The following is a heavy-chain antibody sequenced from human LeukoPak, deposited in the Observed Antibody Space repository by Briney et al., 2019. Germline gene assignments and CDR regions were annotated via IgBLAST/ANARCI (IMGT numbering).Heavy chain of an antibody. D-gene: IGHD6-13*01. J-gene: IGHJ5*02. CDR2: IKQDGSEK. CDR1: GFTFSSYW. V-gene: IGHV3-7*01. Sequence: PGGSLRLSCAASGFTFSSYWMSWVRQAPGKGLEWVANIKQDGSEKYYVDSVKGRFTISRDNAKNSLYLQMNSLRAEDTAVYYCARDSTIISSNWLNWFDPWGQGTLVTVSS. CDR3: ARDSTIISSNWLNWFDP.